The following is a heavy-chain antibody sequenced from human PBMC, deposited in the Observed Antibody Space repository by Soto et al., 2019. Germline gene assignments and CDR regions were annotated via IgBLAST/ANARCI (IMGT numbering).Heavy chain of an antibody. CDR1: GYAFTFYY. D-gene: IGHD5-18*01. J-gene: IGHJ4*02. CDR3: ARAEDPAMAYDY. Sequence: ASVKGSCKASGYAFTFYYMHWVRQAPGEGREWMGWINPNSGGTNYAQKCQGRVTMTRDTSISTAYMELSRLRSDDTAVYYCARAEDPAMAYDYWGQGTPVTVSS. CDR2: INPNSGGT. V-gene: IGHV1-2*02.